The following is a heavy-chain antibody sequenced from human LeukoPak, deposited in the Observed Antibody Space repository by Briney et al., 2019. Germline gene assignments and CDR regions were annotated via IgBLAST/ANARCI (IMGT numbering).Heavy chain of an antibody. J-gene: IGHJ3*02. D-gene: IGHD1-1*01. Sequence: PGGSLRLSCAASGFTFSSYGMHWVRQAPGKGLEWVAFIRYDGSNKYYADSVKGRFTISRDDSKSIAYLQMNSLKTEDTAVYYCTRVQLERRGAFDIWGQGTMVTVSS. CDR1: GFTFSSYG. CDR2: IRYDGSNK. CDR3: TRVQLERRGAFDI. V-gene: IGHV3-30*02.